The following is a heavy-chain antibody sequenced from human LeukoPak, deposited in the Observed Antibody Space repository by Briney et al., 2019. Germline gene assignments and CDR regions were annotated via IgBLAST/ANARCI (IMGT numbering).Heavy chain of an antibody. J-gene: IGHJ4*02. Sequence: SETLSLTCTVSGDTVSGDSVNSGTYYWNWIRQLAGKGLEWIGRIYNSGFTNYNPSLKGRVTISVDTSKNQFSLKLSSVTAADTAVYYCARSTSRFDSWGQGTLVTVSS. V-gene: IGHV4-61*02. CDR2: IYNSGFT. CDR3: ARSTSRFDS. CDR1: GDSVNSGTYY. D-gene: IGHD2-2*01.